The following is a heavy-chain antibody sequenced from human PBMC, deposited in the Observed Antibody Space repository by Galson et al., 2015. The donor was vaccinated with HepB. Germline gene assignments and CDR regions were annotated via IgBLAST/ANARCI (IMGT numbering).Heavy chain of an antibody. J-gene: IGHJ6*02. CDR3: ARGGYSSGWYGYYYYGMDV. V-gene: IGHV3-30*04. CDR1: GFTFSSYA. CDR2: ISYDGSNK. Sequence: SLRLSCAASGFTFSSYAMHWVRQAPGKGLEWVAVISYDGSNKYYADSVKGRFTISRDNSKNTLYLQMNSLRAEDTAVYYCARGGYSSGWYGYYYYGMDVWGQGTTVTVSS. D-gene: IGHD6-19*01.